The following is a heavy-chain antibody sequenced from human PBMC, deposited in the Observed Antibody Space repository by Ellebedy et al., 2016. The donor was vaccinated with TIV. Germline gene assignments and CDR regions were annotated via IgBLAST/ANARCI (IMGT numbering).Heavy chain of an antibody. V-gene: IGHV4-4*09. Sequence: MPSETLSLTCTVSGGSISPYYWSWIRQPPGKGLEWIGYIYSSGSTYYNPSLKSRVTISVDRSKNQFSLKLSSVTAADTAVYYCARGDSTSSRIYYWGQGILVTVSS. J-gene: IGHJ4*02. CDR3: ARGDSTSSRIYY. CDR2: IYSSGST. D-gene: IGHD6-6*01. CDR1: GGSISPYY.